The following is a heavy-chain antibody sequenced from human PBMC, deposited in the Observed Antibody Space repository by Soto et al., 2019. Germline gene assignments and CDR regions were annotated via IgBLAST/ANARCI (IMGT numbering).Heavy chain of an antibody. D-gene: IGHD3-3*01. V-gene: IGHV3-20*01. Sequence: GGSLRLSCAASGFTFDDYGMSWVRQAPGKGLEWVSGINWNGGSTGYADSVKGRFTISRDNAKNSLYLQMNSLRAEDTALYHCARGIFGVVGPPHDNWFDPWGQGTLVTVSS. CDR3: ARGIFGVVGPPHDNWFDP. CDR2: INWNGGST. J-gene: IGHJ5*02. CDR1: GFTFDDYG.